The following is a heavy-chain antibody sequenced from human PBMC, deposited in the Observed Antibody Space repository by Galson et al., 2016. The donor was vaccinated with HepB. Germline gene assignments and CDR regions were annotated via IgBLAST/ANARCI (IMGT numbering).Heavy chain of an antibody. V-gene: IGHV1-8*01. CDR1: GNTFTSYD. CDR2: MNPNSGNT. Sequence: SVKVSCKASGNTFTSYDINWVRQATGQGLEWMGWMNPNSGNTRYAQKFQGRVTMTKNTSISTAYMELSSLRSGDTAMYYCTRDRSYPAWYFDLWGRGTLVTVSS. D-gene: IGHD1-26*01. CDR3: TRDRSYPAWYFDL. J-gene: IGHJ2*01.